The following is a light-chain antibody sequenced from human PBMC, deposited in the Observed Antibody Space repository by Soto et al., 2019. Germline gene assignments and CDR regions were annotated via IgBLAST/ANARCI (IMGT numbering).Light chain of an antibody. CDR1: RSNTGAGNG. J-gene: IGLJ3*02. CDR3: QSFDTSLRGWV. V-gene: IGLV1-40*01. Sequence: QSVLTQPPSVSGAPGQGVTISCTGTRSNTGAGNGVHWYQQHPGTAPKYLIYSNNNRPSGVPDRFSGSKSGTSASLAISGLQAEDEADYFCQSFDTSLRGWVFGGGTKLTVL. CDR2: SNN.